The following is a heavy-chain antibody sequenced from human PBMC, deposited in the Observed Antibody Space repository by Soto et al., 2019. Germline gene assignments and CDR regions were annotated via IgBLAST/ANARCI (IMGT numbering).Heavy chain of an antibody. V-gene: IGHV3-21*01. CDR1: GFTFSSYS. D-gene: IGHD3-9*01. J-gene: IGHJ4*02. Sequence: GGSLRLSCAASGFTFSSYSMNWVRQAPGKGLEWVSSISSSSSYIYYADSVKGRFTISRDNAKNSLYLQMNSLRAEDTAVYYCARDSDILTGYYKIFGYWGQGTLVTVSS. CDR2: ISSSSSYI. CDR3: ARDSDILTGYYKIFGY.